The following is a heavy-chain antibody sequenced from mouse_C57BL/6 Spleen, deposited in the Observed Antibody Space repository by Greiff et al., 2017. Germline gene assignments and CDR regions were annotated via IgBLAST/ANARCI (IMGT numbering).Heavy chain of an antibody. J-gene: IGHJ2*01. D-gene: IGHD4-1*02. CDR2: INPNNGGT. CDR3: ASTGTGVYFDY. CDR1: GYTFTDYN. V-gene: IGHV1-22*01. Sequence: VQLQQSGPELVKPGASVKMSCKASGYTFTDYNMHWVKQSHGKSLEWIGYINPNNGGTSYNQKFKGKATLTVNKSSSTAYMELRSLTSEDSAVYYCASTGTGVYFDYWGQGTTLTVSS.